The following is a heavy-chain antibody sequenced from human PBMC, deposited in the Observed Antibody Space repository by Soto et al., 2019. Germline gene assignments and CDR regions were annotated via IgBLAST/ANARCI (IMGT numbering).Heavy chain of an antibody. CDR3: AGDPYYYASGF. V-gene: IGHV3-11*01. D-gene: IGHD3-10*01. CDR2: ISADGGTI. Sequence: PGGSLRLSCAASGFIFSDHYMTWIRQAPGKGLEGVSKISADGGTIFYAESVKGRFTISRDNAKDSLYLQMHSLRAEDTAVYYCAGDPYYYASGFWGQGTLVTVSS. CDR1: GFIFSDHY. J-gene: IGHJ4*02.